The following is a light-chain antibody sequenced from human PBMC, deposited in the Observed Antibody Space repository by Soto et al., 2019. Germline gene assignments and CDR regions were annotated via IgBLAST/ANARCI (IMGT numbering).Light chain of an antibody. CDR1: HSVDSN. CDR3: QQYDKSPLT. CDR2: GAS. V-gene: IGKV3D-15*01. Sequence: EIVMTQSPGTLSVSTGQGATLSCRASHSVDSNLAWYQQKPGQAPRLLIFGASTRPTGIPDRFSGSGSGTEFTLTISSLQSEDFAVYYCQQYDKSPLTFGGGTKVDIK. J-gene: IGKJ4*01.